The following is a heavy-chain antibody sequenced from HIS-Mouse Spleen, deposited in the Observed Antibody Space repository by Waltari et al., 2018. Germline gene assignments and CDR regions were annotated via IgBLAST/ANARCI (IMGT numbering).Heavy chain of an antibody. CDR3: AKDRLGSGWLDY. Sequence: GGVVQPGRSLRLSCAASGFTFSSYGMHWVRQAPGKGLEWVAVISYDGSNKYYADSVKGRFTISRDNSKNTLYLQMNSLRAEDTAVYYCAKDRLGSGWLDYWGQGTLVTVSS. D-gene: IGHD6-19*01. CDR1: GFTFSSYG. J-gene: IGHJ4*02. V-gene: IGHV3-30*18. CDR2: ISYDGSNK.